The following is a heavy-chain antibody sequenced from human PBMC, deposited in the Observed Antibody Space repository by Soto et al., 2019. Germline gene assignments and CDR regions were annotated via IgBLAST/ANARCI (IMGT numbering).Heavy chain of an antibody. CDR1: NDSITNGF. CDR2: IDHNGNT. D-gene: IGHD2-15*01. CDR3: ARALRGWRGFDY. V-gene: IGHV4-59*01. J-gene: IGHJ4*02. Sequence: QVQLQESGPGLVKPSETLSLTCTVSNDSITNGFWSWIRQPPGKALEWIGYIDHNGNTNYNPTFRSRVTISVDTSKNQFSMKVNSVIATDTAVYYCARALRGWRGFDYWGQGTLVTVSS.